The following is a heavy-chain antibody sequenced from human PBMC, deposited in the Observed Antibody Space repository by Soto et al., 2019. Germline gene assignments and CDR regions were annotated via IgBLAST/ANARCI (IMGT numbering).Heavy chain of an antibody. Sequence: ASVTVSFMSSVYTFPSHGISWLRQAPGQGLEWMGWISAYNCNTNYAQKLQGRVTMTTDTSTSTAYMELRSQRSHDTPVCYCPRDEEYCCSDYFDGVAVAGTVWFDPWGQGTLVTVSS. CDR3: PRDEEYCCSDYFDGVAVAGTVWFDP. D-gene: IGHD6-19*01. CDR1: VYTFPSHG. CDR2: ISAYNCNT. J-gene: IGHJ5*02. V-gene: IGHV1-18*01.